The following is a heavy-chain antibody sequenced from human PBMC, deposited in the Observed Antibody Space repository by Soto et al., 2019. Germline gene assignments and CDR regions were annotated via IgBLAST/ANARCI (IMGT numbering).Heavy chain of an antibody. Sequence: QVQLQESGPGLVKPSGTLSLTCAVSSGSISSSNWWSWVRQPPGKGLEWIGEIYHSGSTNYNPSLKSRVTILVDKSKNQFSLKLSSVTAADTAVYYCASSSSPDYYYYYMDVWGKGTTVTVSS. J-gene: IGHJ6*03. D-gene: IGHD2-2*01. CDR3: ASSSSPDYYYYYMDV. CDR1: SGSISSSNW. CDR2: IYHSGST. V-gene: IGHV4-4*02.